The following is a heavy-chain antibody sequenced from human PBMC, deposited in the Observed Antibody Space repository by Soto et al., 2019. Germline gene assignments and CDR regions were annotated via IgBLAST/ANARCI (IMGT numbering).Heavy chain of an antibody. CDR1: GYSFTSYW. J-gene: IGHJ4*02. D-gene: IGHD2-15*01. CDR3: ATQYCTSSSCYFDS. V-gene: IGHV5-51*01. CDR2: IYPGDPDT. Sequence: LKISCKGSGYSFTSYWIGWVRHMPGKGLEWMGIIYPGDPDTRYSPSFQGQVTISADKFISTAYLQWSGLGASDTAMYYCATQYCTSSSCYFDSWGQGTLVTVSS.